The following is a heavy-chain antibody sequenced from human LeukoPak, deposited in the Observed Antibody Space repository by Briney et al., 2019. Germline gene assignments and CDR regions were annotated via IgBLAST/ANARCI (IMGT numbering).Heavy chain of an antibody. D-gene: IGHD6-13*01. CDR2: IYYSEAT. V-gene: IGHV4-59*12. CDR1: GGSISNYF. CDR3: AGRTPKQQLVRQAFDI. J-gene: IGHJ3*02. Sequence: SETLSLTCSVSGGSISNYFWSWIRQPPGKGLECIGFIYYSEATNYNPSFKSRVTISVDTSKNQFSLKLSSVTAADTAVYYCAGRTPKQQLVRQAFDIWGQGTMVTVSS.